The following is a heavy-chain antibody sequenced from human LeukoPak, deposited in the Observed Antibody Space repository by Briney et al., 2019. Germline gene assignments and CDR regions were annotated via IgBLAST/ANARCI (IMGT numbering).Heavy chain of an antibody. V-gene: IGHV3-11*03. D-gene: IGHD2-15*01. CDR2: ISGSSDNT. Sequence: GGSLRLSCTVSGFTFGDHAMSWVRQAPGKGLEWVSYISGSSDNTNYADSVKGRFTISRDNAKNSLYLQMNSLRAEDTAVYYCTRHPAEADYWGQGTLVTVSS. J-gene: IGHJ4*02. CDR1: GFTFGDHA. CDR3: TRHPAEADY.